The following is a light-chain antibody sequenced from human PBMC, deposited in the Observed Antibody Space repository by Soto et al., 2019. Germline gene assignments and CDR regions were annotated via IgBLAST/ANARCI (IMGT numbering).Light chain of an antibody. CDR2: GAS. Sequence: EIVMTQSPATLSVSPGERVTLSCRASQDIRSSLAWYQQKPGQAPRLLIYGASIRATGVPATFSGSGSETEFTLSISSLQSEHLGGYYCHQDSSWPLTFGGGTKVEIK. CDR1: QDIRSS. CDR3: HQDSSWPLT. J-gene: IGKJ4*01. V-gene: IGKV3-15*01.